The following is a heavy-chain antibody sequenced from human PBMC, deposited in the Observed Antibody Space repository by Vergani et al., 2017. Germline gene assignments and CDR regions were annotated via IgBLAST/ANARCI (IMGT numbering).Heavy chain of an antibody. CDR3: ARVNTYYDFWSGGYFDY. V-gene: IGHV4-59*01. Sequence: QVQLPESGPGLVKPSETLSLTCPVSGGSISSYYWSWFRQPPGKGLAWIGYIYYSGSTNYNPSLKSRVTISVDTSKNQFSLKLSSVTAADTAVYYCARVNTYYDFWSGGYFDYWGQGTLVTVSS. CDR2: IYYSGST. CDR1: GGSISSYY. J-gene: IGHJ4*02. D-gene: IGHD3-3*01.